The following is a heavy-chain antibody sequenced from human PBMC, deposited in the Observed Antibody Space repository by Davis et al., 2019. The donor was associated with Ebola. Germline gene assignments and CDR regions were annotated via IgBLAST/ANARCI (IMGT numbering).Heavy chain of an antibody. CDR1: GYTFTSYD. J-gene: IGHJ6*02. D-gene: IGHD1-26*01. Sequence: ASVKVSCKASGYTFTSYDINWVRQATGQGLEWMGWMNPNSGNTGYAQKFQGRVTMTRNTSISTAYMELSSLRSEDTAVYYCARGFTTDYFYYGMDVWGQGTTVTVSS. CDR2: MNPNSGNT. V-gene: IGHV1-8*01. CDR3: ARGFTTDYFYYGMDV.